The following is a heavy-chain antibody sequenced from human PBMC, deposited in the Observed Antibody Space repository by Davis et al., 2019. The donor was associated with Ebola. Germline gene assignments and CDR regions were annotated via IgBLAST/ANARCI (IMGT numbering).Heavy chain of an antibody. CDR1: GYTFSSHA. Sequence: AASVKVSCKASGYTFSSHAMNWVRQAPGQGLEWMGWISTNTGNPTYAQGFTGRFVFSLDTSGSTAYLQISSLKAEDTAVYYCARVDFGYNYDFWSGYYTRFDPWGQGTLVTVSS. V-gene: IGHV7-4-1*02. J-gene: IGHJ5*02. D-gene: IGHD3-3*01. CDR2: ISTNTGNP. CDR3: ARVDFGYNYDFWSGYYTRFDP.